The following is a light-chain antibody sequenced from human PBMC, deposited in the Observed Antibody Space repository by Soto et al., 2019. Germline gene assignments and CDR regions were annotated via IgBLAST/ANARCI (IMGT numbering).Light chain of an antibody. V-gene: IGLV1-40*01. CDR1: SSNIGAGYD. J-gene: IGLJ1*01. CDR3: QSYDTSLSGFYV. CDR2: GNS. Sequence: QSVLTQPPSVSGAPGQRVTISCTGSSSNIGAGYDVHWYQQVPGAAPKLLISGNSNRPSGVPDRFSGSKSGTSASLAIAGLQPEDEADYYCQSYDTSLSGFYVFGSGTKLIVL.